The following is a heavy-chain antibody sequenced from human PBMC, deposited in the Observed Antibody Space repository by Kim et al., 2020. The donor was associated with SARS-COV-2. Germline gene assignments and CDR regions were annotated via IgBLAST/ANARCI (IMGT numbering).Heavy chain of an antibody. V-gene: IGHV3-11*01. CDR3: ARVGSSNSFDY. Sequence: YYADTVKGQFTISRDNAKNSLYLEMDSLRAEDTAVYYCARVGSSNSFDYWGQGTLVTVSS. J-gene: IGHJ4*02. D-gene: IGHD6-13*01.